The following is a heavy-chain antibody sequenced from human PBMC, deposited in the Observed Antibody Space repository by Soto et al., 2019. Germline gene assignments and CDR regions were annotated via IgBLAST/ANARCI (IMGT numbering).Heavy chain of an antibody. CDR3: ATSPPVRGYDYYGMDV. Sequence: QVQLVQSGAEVKKPGSSVKVSCKASGGTFSSYAISWVRQAPGQGLEWMGGIIPIFGTANYAQKFQGKVTITADEATSTAYTELSSLRSEYTAVYSCATSPPVRGYDYYGMDVWGQGTTVTVSS. V-gene: IGHV1-69*12. J-gene: IGHJ6*02. CDR2: IIPIFGTA. CDR1: GGTFSSYA.